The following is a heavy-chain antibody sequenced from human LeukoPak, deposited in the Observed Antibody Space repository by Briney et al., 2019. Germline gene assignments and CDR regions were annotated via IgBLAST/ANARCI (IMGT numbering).Heavy chain of an antibody. CDR1: GYTFTNYG. D-gene: IGHD2-21*01. J-gene: IGHJ6*03. V-gene: IGHV1-18*01. CDR3: ATGSIIPVVYYYYMDV. CDR2: ISGYNGNT. Sequence: ASVKVSCKASGYTFTNYGISWVRQAPGQGLEWMGWISGYNGNTNYAQKFQDRVTMTTDTSTSTAYMELRSLRSDDTAVYYCATGSIIPVVYYYYMDVWGKGTTVTISS.